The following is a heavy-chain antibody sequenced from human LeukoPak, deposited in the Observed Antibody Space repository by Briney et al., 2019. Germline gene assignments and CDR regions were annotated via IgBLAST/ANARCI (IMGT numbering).Heavy chain of an antibody. CDR1: GGSISSGGYS. V-gene: IGHV4-30-2*01. CDR3: ARAQNYDSSGYFDY. J-gene: IGHJ4*02. D-gene: IGHD3-22*01. CDR2: IYHSGST. Sequence: SETLSLTCAVSGGSISSGGYSWSWIRQPPGKGLEWTGYIYHSGSTYYNPSLKSRVTISVDRSKNQFSLKLSSVTAADTAVYYCARAQNYDSSGYFDYWGQGTLVTVSS.